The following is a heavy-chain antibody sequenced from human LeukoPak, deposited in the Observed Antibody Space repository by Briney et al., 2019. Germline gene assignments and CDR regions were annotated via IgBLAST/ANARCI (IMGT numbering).Heavy chain of an antibody. D-gene: IGHD2-2*01. CDR1: GFTFSSYA. J-gene: IGHJ4*02. CDR2: ISYDGSNK. V-gene: IGHV3-30*01. CDR3: ARGNEIVVVPATPDY. Sequence: PGGSLRLSCAASGFTFSSYAMHWVRQAPGKGLEWVAVISYDGSNKYYADSVKGRFTISRDNSKNTLYLQMNSLRAEDTAVYYCARGNEIVVVPATPDYWGQGTLVTVSP.